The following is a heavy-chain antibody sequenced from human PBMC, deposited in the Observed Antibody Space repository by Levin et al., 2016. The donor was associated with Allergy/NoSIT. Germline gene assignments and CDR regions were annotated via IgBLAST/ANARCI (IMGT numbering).Heavy chain of an antibody. CDR2: INPNTGGT. D-gene: IGHD3-10*01. CDR3: ARDYFGSGNYAYYYYMDV. V-gene: IGHV1-2*06. Sequence: WVRQAPGQGLEWMGRINPNTGGTNYAQNFQGRVTMTRDTSISTAYMELSSLRSDDTAVYYCARDYFGSGNYAYYYYMDVWGKGTTVTVSS. J-gene: IGHJ6*03.